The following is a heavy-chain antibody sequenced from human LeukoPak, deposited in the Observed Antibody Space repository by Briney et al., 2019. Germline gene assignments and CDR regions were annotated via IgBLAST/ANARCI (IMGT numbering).Heavy chain of an antibody. Sequence: GGSLRLSCTASGFTFSSYSINWVRQAPGKGLEWVSYISSSGTSIYYADSVKGRFTVSRDNARYSLHLQINSLRGEDTAIYYCTRDAASGTNWFDPWGQGTLVTVSS. CDR2: ISSSGTSI. V-gene: IGHV3-48*01. CDR1: GFTFSSYS. CDR3: TRDAASGTNWFDP. J-gene: IGHJ5*02. D-gene: IGHD3-3*01.